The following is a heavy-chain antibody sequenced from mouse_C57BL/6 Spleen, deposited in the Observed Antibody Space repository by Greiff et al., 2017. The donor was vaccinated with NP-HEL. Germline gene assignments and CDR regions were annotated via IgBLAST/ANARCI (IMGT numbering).Heavy chain of an antibody. D-gene: IGHD2-4*01. CDR2: ISYDGSN. CDR3: ARVDDYDRIYFDY. J-gene: IGHJ2*01. V-gene: IGHV3-6*01. Sequence: DVKLQESGPGLVKPSQSLSLTCSVTGYSITSGYYWNWIRQFPGNKLEWMGYISYDGSNNYNPSLKNRISITRDTSKNQFFLKLNSVTTEDTATYYCARVDDYDRIYFDYWGQGTTLTVSS. CDR1: GYSITSGYY.